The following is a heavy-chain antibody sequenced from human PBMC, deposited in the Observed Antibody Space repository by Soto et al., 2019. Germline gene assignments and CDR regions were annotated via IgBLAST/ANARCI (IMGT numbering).Heavy chain of an antibody. D-gene: IGHD3-3*01. Sequence: QEQLVESGGGVVQPGTSMRLSCAVPGGIFHGYGMHWVRQAPGKGLEWVAIIRFDGSNEEYADSVKSRFTISRDNSKNTLYVQINTLGAEDTAVHYCARDWIGGTVFRGYFDYWGRGTVVTVCS. CDR3: ARDWIGGTVFRGYFDY. CDR1: GGIFHGYG. J-gene: IGHJ4*02. CDR2: IRFDGSNE. V-gene: IGHV3-33*01.